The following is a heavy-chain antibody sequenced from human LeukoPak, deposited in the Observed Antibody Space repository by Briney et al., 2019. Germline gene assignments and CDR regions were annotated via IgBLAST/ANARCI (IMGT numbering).Heavy chain of an antibody. CDR2: ISAYNGNT. J-gene: IGHJ5*02. CDR3: AREGYDFWSGYPFDP. CDR1: GYTFTSYG. Sequence: ASVKVSCKASGYTFTSYGISWVRQAPGQGLEWMGWISAYNGNTNYAQKLQGRVTMTTDTSTSTAYMELRSLRSDDTAVYYCAREGYDFWSGYPFDPWGQGTLVTVSS. V-gene: IGHV1-18*01. D-gene: IGHD3-3*01.